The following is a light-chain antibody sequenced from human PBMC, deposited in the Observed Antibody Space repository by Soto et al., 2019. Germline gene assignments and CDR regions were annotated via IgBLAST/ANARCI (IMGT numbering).Light chain of an antibody. CDR2: DVN. Sequence: QSALTQPRSVSGSPGQSVTISCTGTSSDVGNYNYLSWYQQPPGKAPKLMIHDVNKRPSGVPDRFSASKSGNTASLTISGLQSEDEGDYYCCSYAGSYTWVFGTGTKVTVL. CDR3: CSYAGSYTWV. CDR1: SSDVGNYNY. V-gene: IGLV2-11*01. J-gene: IGLJ1*01.